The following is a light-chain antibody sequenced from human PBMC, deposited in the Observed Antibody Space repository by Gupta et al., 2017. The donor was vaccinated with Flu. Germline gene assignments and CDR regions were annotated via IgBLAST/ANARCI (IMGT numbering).Light chain of an antibody. J-gene: IGLJ3*02. Sequence: VNTSCTGSSSNIGAGYDVHWYQQLPVTAPKLLIYGNSNRPSGVPDRFSGSKSGTSASLAITGLQAEDEADYYCQSYDSSLSGSLFGGGTKLTVL. CDR1: SSNIGAGYD. V-gene: IGLV1-40*01. CDR2: GNS. CDR3: QSYDSSLSGSL.